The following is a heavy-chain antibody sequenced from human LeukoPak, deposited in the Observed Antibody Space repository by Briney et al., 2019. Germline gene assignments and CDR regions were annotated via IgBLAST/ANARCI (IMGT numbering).Heavy chain of an antibody. J-gene: IGHJ5*01. CDR2: IGIAGDT. CDR1: GFTFSSYG. V-gene: IGHV3-13*01. D-gene: IGHD3-16*01. CDR3: ARAQPPYHGRLDS. Sequence: GGSLRLACAASGFTFSSYGMHWVRQATGKGLEWVSGIGIAGDTHYPDSVRGRFTIFRENAKNSLYLQMNSLRAEDTAVYYCARAQPPYHGRLDSWGQGILVTVSS.